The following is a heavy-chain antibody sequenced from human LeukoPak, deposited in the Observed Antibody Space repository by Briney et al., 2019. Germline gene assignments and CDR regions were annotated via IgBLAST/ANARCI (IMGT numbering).Heavy chain of an antibody. CDR3: ARGITMVRGVIWPPAYYYYYMDV. V-gene: IGHV3-7*01. J-gene: IGHJ6*03. D-gene: IGHD3-10*01. CDR1: GFTFSSYW. Sequence: PGGSLRLSCVASGFTFSSYWMTWVRQAPGKGLEWVANIKQDGSEKYYVDSVKGRFTISRDNAKNSLYLQMNSLRAEDTAVYYCARGITMVRGVIWPPAYYYYYMDVWGKGTTVTVSS. CDR2: IKQDGSEK.